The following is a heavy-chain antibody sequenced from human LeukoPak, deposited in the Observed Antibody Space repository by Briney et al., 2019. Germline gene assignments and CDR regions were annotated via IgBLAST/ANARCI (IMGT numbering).Heavy chain of an antibody. J-gene: IGHJ4*02. D-gene: IGHD6-6*01. V-gene: IGHV3-74*03. CDR2: ISSDGCST. CDR3: ARDQRVTGRPDIDY. Sequence: PGGSLRLSCAASGFTFRNHWTHWVRQTPGKGLVWVSRISSDGCSTTYADSVKGRFTISRDNAKNTLYLQMNNLRAEDTAMYYCARDQRVTGRPDIDYWGQGTLVIVSS. CDR1: GFTFRNHW.